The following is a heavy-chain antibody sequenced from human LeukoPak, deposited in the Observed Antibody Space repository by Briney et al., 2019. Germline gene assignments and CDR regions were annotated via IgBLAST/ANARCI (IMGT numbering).Heavy chain of an antibody. Sequence: VESLRLSCAASGFTFSSYAINWVRQAPGKGLEWVSYINCGGDTMYYADSVKGRFTISRDNAKTSLYLQFNSLRAEDTAVYYCARDQKEWLVRVYTMDVWGQGTTVTVSS. CDR1: GFTFSSYA. V-gene: IGHV3-48*03. J-gene: IGHJ6*02. D-gene: IGHD6-19*01. CDR2: INCGGDTM. CDR3: ARDQKEWLVRVYTMDV.